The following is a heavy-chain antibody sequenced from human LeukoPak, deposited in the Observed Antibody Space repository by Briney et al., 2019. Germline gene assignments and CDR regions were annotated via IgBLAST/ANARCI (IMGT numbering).Heavy chain of an antibody. D-gene: IGHD6-19*01. CDR1: GGSISSGGYY. CDR2: IYYSGST. V-gene: IGHV4-31*03. Sequence: SSQTLSLTCTVSGGSISSGGYYWSWIRQHPGKGLEWIGYIYYSGSTYYNPSLKSRVTISVDTSKNQFSLKLSSVTAVDTAVYYCARDAVAGTSYYYYYYGMDVWAKGPRSPSP. CDR3: ARDAVAGTSYYYYYYGMDV. J-gene: IGHJ6*02.